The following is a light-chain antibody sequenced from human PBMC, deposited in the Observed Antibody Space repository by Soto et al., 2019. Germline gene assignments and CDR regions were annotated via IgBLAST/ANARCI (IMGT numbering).Light chain of an antibody. Sequence: EIVMTQSPATLSVSPGERAILSCRASQSVSSKLGWYQQKPGQAPRLLIYGAYIRATGIPARFSGIGSGTEFTLTISSLQSEDFAVYYCQQYNKWFSITFGQGTRLEIK. CDR2: GAY. CDR3: QQYNKWFSIT. V-gene: IGKV3-15*01. CDR1: QSVSSK. J-gene: IGKJ5*01.